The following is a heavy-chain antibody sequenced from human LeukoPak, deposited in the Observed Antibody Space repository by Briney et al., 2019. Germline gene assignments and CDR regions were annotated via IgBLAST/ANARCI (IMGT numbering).Heavy chain of an antibody. Sequence: GGSLRLSCAASGFTFSSYSMNWVRQAPGKGLEWVSSISSSSSYIYYADSVKGRFTISRDNAKNSLYLQMNSLRAEDTAVYYCARGSSGRYYFGYWGQGTLVTVSS. D-gene: IGHD6-19*01. J-gene: IGHJ4*02. CDR2: ISSSSSYI. CDR1: GFTFSSYS. V-gene: IGHV3-21*01. CDR3: ARGSSGRYYFGY.